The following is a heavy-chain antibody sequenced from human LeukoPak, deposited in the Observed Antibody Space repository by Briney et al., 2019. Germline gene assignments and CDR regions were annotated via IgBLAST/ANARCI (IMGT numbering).Heavy chain of an antibody. J-gene: IGHJ3*02. Sequence: GGSLRLSCAASGFTFSSYSMNWDRQAPGKGLEWVSSISSSSSYIYYADSVKGRFTISRDNAKNSLYLQMNSLRAEDTAVYYCARDRDYGDNDAFDIWGQGTMVTVSS. CDR1: GFTFSSYS. V-gene: IGHV3-21*01. CDR2: ISSSSSYI. D-gene: IGHD4-17*01. CDR3: ARDRDYGDNDAFDI.